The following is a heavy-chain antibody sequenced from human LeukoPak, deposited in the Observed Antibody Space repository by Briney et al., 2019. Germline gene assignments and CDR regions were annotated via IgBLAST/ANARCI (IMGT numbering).Heavy chain of an antibody. V-gene: IGHV1-2*02. D-gene: IGHD5-24*01. J-gene: IGHJ3*02. Sequence: ASVKVSCKASGYTFTGYYMHWVRQAPGQGLEWMGWINPNSGGTNYAQKFQGRVTMTRDTSISTAYMELSRLRSDDTAVYYCATNPATSNDAFDIWGQGTMVTVSS. CDR1: GYTFTGYY. CDR2: INPNSGGT. CDR3: ATNPATSNDAFDI.